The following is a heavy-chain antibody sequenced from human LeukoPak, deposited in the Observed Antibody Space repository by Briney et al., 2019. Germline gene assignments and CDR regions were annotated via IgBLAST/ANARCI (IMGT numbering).Heavy chain of an antibody. V-gene: IGHV4-39*01. CDR1: GGSISSSSYY. J-gene: IGHJ5*02. CDR2: IYYSGST. D-gene: IGHD2-2*01. CDR3: ARHILGYCSSTSCLPRPNWFDP. Sequence: ASETLSLTCTVSGGSISSSSYYWGWIRQPPGKGLEWIGSIYYSGSTYYNPSLKSRVTISVDTSKNQFSLKLSSVTAADTAVYYCARHILGYCSSTSCLPRPNWFDPWGQGTLVTVSS.